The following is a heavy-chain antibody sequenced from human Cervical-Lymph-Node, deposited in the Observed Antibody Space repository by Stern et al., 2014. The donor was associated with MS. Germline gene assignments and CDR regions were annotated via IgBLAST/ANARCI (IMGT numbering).Heavy chain of an antibody. Sequence: VQLVESGPEVKKPGASVKGSCKASGYTFSDYYMHWVRQAPGQGLEWMGWVNPISGVTNYAQKYEGRVSMTRDKSINTAYIELSGLISDDTAVYYCARVRSVSVETAGGEAFDLWGQGTVLTVSS. V-gene: IGHV1-2*02. CDR3: ARVRSVSVETAGGEAFDL. CDR2: VNPISGVT. CDR1: GYTFSDYY. J-gene: IGHJ3*01. D-gene: IGHD2-21*02.